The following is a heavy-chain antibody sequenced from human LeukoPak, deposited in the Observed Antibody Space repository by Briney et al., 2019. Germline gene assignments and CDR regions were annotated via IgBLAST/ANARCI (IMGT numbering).Heavy chain of an antibody. D-gene: IGHD2-2*01. CDR2: INPNNGGT. CDR3: ARDRPDIVVVPAAPREGGTPSHWFDP. J-gene: IGHJ5*02. CDR1: GYTFTGYY. V-gene: IGHV1-2*02. Sequence: ASVTVSCKASGYTFTGYYMHWVRQAPGQGLEWMGWINPNNGGTNYAQKFQGRVTMTRDTSTSTAYMELRSLRSDDTAVYYCARDRPDIVVVPAAPREGGTPSHWFDPWGQGTLVTVSS.